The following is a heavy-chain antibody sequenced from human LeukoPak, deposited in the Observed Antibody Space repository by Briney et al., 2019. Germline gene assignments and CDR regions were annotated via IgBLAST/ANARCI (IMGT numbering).Heavy chain of an antibody. J-gene: IGHJ4*02. D-gene: IGHD3-9*01. CDR2: ISAYNGNT. CDR3: AVDLAYYDILTGYYNVLGY. CDR1: GYTFTSYG. Sequence: ASVKVSCKASGYTFTSYGISWVRQAPGQGLEWMGWISAYNGNTNYAQKLQGKVTMTTDTSTSTAYMELRGLRSDDTAVYYCAVDLAYYDILTGYYNVLGYWGQGTLVTVSS. V-gene: IGHV1-18*01.